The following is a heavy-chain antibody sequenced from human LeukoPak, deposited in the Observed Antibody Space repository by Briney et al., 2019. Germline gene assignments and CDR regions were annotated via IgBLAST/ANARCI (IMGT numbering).Heavy chain of an antibody. Sequence: GGSLRLSCAASGFTFSGYHMNWVRQAPGKGLEWVSSIDRRSNDINYADSVKGRFTISRDNSKNTLYLQMNSLRPEDTAVYYCARDGYGLDTPMVSTNFDYWGQGTLVTVSS. CDR1: GFTFSGYH. V-gene: IGHV3-21*01. CDR2: IDRRSNDI. D-gene: IGHD5-18*01. J-gene: IGHJ4*02. CDR3: ARDGYGLDTPMVSTNFDY.